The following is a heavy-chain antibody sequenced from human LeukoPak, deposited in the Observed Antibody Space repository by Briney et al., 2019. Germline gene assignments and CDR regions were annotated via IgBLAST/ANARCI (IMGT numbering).Heavy chain of an antibody. CDR1: GLTFSSYG. Sequence: GGSLRLSCATSGLTFSSYGFHWVRQAPIKGLEWVAVIWYDGSKKYYADSVKGRFTISRDDSKNTVYLQMDSLRAEDTAMYYCARDRGDYSDYSDFFDAWGQGTLVTFSS. CDR2: IWYDGSKK. J-gene: IGHJ4*02. V-gene: IGHV3-33*01. D-gene: IGHD4-11*01. CDR3: ARDRGDYSDYSDFFDA.